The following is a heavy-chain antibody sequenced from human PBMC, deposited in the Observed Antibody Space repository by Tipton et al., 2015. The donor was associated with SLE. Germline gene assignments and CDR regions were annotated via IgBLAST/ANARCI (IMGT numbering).Heavy chain of an antibody. V-gene: IGHV4-4*07. Sequence: TLSLTCTVSGGSISNYYWSWIRQPAGKGLGWIGRINRSGSTDYNTSLKSRVTMSVDTSRNRFSLTLSSVTAADTAVYYCTRLPREWEVNALYYYFYYVDVWGKGTPVTVSS. J-gene: IGHJ6*03. CDR1: GGSISNYY. CDR3: TRLPREWEVNALYYYFYYVDV. D-gene: IGHD1-26*01. CDR2: INRSGST.